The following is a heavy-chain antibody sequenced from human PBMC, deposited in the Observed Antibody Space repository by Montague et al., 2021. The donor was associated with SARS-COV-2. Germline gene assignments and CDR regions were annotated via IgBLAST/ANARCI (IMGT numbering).Heavy chain of an antibody. J-gene: IGHJ2*01. V-gene: IGHV4-4*07. CDR2: IYTGGYV. CDR1: GDSISRYY. CDR3: ARAIWHLDV. Sequence: SETLSLTCSVSGDSISRYYWSWIRQSDGKGLEWIGRIYTGGYVNYNPALQSRVSMSVDTSKSQVSLNVTSVTAADTAVYYRARAIWHLDVWGRGILVTVSS.